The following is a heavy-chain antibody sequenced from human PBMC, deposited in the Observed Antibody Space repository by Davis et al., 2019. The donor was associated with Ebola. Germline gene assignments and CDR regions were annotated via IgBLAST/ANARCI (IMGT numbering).Heavy chain of an antibody. J-gene: IGHJ6*02. CDR1: GFTFSSYG. Sequence: GESLKISCAASGFTFSSYGMHWVRQAPGKGLEWVAVIWYDGSNKYYADSVKGRFTISRDNSKNTLYLQMNSLRAEDTAVYYCARVSGSYYYYYYGMDVWGQGTTVTVSS. CDR3: ARVSGSYYYYYYGMDV. CDR2: IWYDGSNK. V-gene: IGHV3-33*01. D-gene: IGHD1-26*01.